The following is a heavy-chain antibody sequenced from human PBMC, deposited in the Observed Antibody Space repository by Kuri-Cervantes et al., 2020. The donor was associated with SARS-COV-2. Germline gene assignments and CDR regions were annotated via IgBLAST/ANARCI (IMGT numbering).Heavy chain of an antibody. D-gene: IGHD5-18*01. CDR2: FDPEDGET. Sequence: ASVKVSCKVSGYTLTELSMHWVRQAPGKGLEWMGGFDPEDGETIYAQKFQGRVTMTEDTSTDTDYMELSSLRSEDTAVYYCATAGTTAMALFDYWGQGTLVTVSS. V-gene: IGHV1-24*01. CDR1: GYTLTELS. CDR3: ATAGTTAMALFDY. J-gene: IGHJ4*02.